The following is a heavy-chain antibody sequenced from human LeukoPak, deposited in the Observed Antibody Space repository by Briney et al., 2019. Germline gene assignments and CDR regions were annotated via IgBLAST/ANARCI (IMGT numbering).Heavy chain of an antibody. J-gene: IGHJ4*02. CDR2: INHSGST. V-gene: IGHV4-34*01. CDR3: ARASQSSSWYQIDY. CDR1: GGSFSGYY. D-gene: IGHD6-13*01. Sequence: PSETLSLTCAVYGGSFSGYYWSWIRQPPGKGLEWIGEINHSGSTNQNPSLKSRVTISVDTSKNQFSLKLTSVTAADTAVYYCARASQSSSWYQIDYWGQGTLVTVSS.